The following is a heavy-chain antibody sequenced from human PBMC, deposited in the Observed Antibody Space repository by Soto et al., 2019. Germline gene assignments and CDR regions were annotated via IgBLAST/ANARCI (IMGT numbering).Heavy chain of an antibody. V-gene: IGHV1-2*02. CDR3: ARVTLKAGNWFDP. CDR2: INPHSRGT. Sequence: ASVKVSCKASGYTFSNYEINWVRQAPGQGFEWMGWINPHSRGTNYAQKFQGRVTMTRDTSNSTAYMELRGLRSDDTAVYYCARVTLKAGNWFDPWGQGTLVTVS. J-gene: IGHJ5*02. CDR1: GYTFSNYE.